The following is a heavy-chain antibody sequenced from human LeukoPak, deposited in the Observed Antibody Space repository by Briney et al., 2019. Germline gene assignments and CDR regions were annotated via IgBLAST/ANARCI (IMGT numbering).Heavy chain of an antibody. CDR3: ARDFGIQLWLLEIDY. Sequence: GASVKVSCKASGYTFTSYGISWVRQAPGQGLEWMGWISAYNGNTNYAQKLQGRVTMTTDTSTSTAYMELRSLRSDDTAVYYCARDFGIQLWLLEIDYWGQGTLVTVSS. V-gene: IGHV1-18*01. CDR2: ISAYNGNT. J-gene: IGHJ4*02. D-gene: IGHD5-18*01. CDR1: GYTFTSYG.